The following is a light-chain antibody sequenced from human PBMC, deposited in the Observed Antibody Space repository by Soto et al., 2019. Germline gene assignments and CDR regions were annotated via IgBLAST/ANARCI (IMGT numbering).Light chain of an antibody. CDR2: EGN. V-gene: IGLV2-14*03. J-gene: IGLJ2*01. Sequence: QSLLTQPAPVSGSPGQSITISCTGTSGDVDSHYVAWYQQHPNKAPKVLIYEGNNRPSGVSDRFSGSKSGNTASLTISGLQAEDEADYYCSSNTPKITVFGGGTKVTVL. CDR1: SGDVDSHY. CDR3: SSNTPKITV.